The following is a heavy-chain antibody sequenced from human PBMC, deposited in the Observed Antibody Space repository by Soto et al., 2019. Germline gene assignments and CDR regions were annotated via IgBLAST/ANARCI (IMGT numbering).Heavy chain of an antibody. CDR1: GYSISRSNW. V-gene: IGHV4-28*01. D-gene: IGHD6-19*01. Sequence: PSETLSLTCAVSGYSISRSNWWGWTRHPPGKGLEWIGYIYYSGSSNYNPSLKSRVTISVDTPKNQFSLKLSCVTSADTAVYYCARYGWYSQVNWFDPWGQGTLVTVSS. J-gene: IGHJ5*02. CDR2: IYYSGSS. CDR3: ARYGWYSQVNWFDP.